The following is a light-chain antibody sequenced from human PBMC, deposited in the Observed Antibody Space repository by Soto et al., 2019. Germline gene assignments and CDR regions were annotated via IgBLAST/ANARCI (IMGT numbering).Light chain of an antibody. CDR2: GAS. Sequence: EIVLTQSPGTLSLSPGERATLSCRASQGVSNSFLAWYQQKPGQAPRLLIYGASSRATGIPDRFSGSGSGTDFTLTISRREPEDFAVFYCQQYDSSPWTFGQGTKVEIK. CDR3: QQYDSSPWT. J-gene: IGKJ1*01. V-gene: IGKV3-20*01. CDR1: QGVSNSF.